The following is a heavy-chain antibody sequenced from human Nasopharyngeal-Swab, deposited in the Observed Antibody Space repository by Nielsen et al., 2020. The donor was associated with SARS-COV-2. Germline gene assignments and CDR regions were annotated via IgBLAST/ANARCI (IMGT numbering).Heavy chain of an antibody. V-gene: IGHV1-2*04. CDR2: INPNSGGT. J-gene: IGHJ3*02. CDR3: AAADTVTTGDAFDI. D-gene: IGHD4-17*01. Sequence: ASLKVSCKVSGYTFTGYYMHWVRQAPGQGLEWMGWINPNSGGTNYAQKFQGWVTMTRDTSISPAYMELSRLRSDDTAVYYCAAADTVTTGDAFDIWGQGTMVTVSS. CDR1: GYTFTGYY.